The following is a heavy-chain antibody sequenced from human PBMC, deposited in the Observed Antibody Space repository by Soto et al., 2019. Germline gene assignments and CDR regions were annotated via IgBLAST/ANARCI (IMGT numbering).Heavy chain of an antibody. V-gene: IGHV1-8*01. Sequence: ASVKVSCKASGYTFTSYDINWVRQATGQGLEWMGWMNPNSGNTGYAQKFQGRVTMTRNTSISTAYMGLSSLRSEDTAVYYCARGPPHWQVYDQSGRNYYYYMDVWGKGTTVTVSS. CDR3: ARGPPHWQVYDQSGRNYYYYMDV. CDR2: MNPNSGNT. D-gene: IGHD1-26*01. CDR1: GYTFTSYD. J-gene: IGHJ6*03.